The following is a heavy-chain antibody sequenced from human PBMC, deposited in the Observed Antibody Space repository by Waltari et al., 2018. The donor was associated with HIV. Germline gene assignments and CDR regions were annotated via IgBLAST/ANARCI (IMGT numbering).Heavy chain of an antibody. Sequence: QVQLQESGPGLVKPSQTLSLTCTVSGGSISSGSYYWSWIRQPAGKGLEWIGRIYTSGSTNYNPFLKSRVTISVDTSKNQFSLKLSSVTAADTAVYYCARAPGYYDILTGYYNPYYFDYWGQGTLVTVSS. V-gene: IGHV4-61*02. CDR2: IYTSGST. D-gene: IGHD3-9*01. J-gene: IGHJ4*02. CDR1: GGSISSGSYY. CDR3: ARAPGYYDILTGYYNPYYFDY.